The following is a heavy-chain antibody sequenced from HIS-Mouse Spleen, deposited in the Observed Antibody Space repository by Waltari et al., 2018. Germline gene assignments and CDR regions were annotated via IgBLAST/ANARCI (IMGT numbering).Heavy chain of an antibody. J-gene: IGHJ4*02. CDR2: IYSGGST. D-gene: IGHD6-13*01. Sequence: EVQLVESGGGLIQPGGSLRLSCAASGFTVSSNYMSWVRQAPGKGLEWVSVIYSGGSTYSADSVKCRFTISRDNSKNTLYLQMNSLRAEDTAVYYCAGGVGSSWYYFDYWGQGTLVTVSS. CDR1: GFTVSSNY. CDR3: AGGVGSSWYYFDY. V-gene: IGHV3-53*01.